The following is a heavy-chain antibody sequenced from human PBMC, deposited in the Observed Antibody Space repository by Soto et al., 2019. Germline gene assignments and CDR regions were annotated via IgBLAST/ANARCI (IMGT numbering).Heavy chain of an antibody. CDR2: IIPILGIA. Sequence: QVQLVQSGAEVKKPWSSVKVSCKASGGTFSSYTISWVRQAPGQGLEWMGRIIPILGIANYAQKLQGRVTITADKSTSTEYMELSSLRSEDTDVYYSASARHSGSGRDSILDYWGQGTMVTVSS. CDR3: ASARHSGSGRDSILDY. CDR1: GGTFSSYT. V-gene: IGHV1-69*02. D-gene: IGHD3-10*01. J-gene: IGHJ4*02.